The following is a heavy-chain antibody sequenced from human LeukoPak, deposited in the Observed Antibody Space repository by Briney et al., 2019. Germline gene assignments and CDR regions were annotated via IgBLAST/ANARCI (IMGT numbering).Heavy chain of an antibody. Sequence: PGGSLRLSCVLSGFTFTSPPMNWVRQAPGKGLEWVSTSGTDGDTYYADSVKGRFTISRDNSKNTVHLQMTSLRVEDTAVYYCATKTPGNYPYDYWGQGTLVIVSP. D-gene: IGHD3-22*01. CDR1: GFTFTSPP. V-gene: IGHV3-23*01. CDR3: ATKTPGNYPYDY. J-gene: IGHJ4*02. CDR2: SGTDGDT.